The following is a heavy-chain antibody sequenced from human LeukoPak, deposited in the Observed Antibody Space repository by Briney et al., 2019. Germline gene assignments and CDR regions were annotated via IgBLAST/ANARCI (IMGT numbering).Heavy chain of an antibody. V-gene: IGHV3-53*01. J-gene: IGHJ4*02. Sequence: GGSLRLSCAASGFTVSSNYMSWVRQAPGKGLEWVSVIYSGGSTYYADSVKGRFTISRDNSKNTLYLQMSSLRAEDTAVYYCAKAGLGISYYFDYWGQGTLVTVSS. D-gene: IGHD7-27*01. CDR2: IYSGGST. CDR3: AKAGLGISYYFDY. CDR1: GFTVSSNY.